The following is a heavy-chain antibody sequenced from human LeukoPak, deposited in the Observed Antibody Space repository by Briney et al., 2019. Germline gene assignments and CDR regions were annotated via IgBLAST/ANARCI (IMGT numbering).Heavy chain of an antibody. CDR3: ARTTVTVAGGGRGEVY. CDR1: GGSISSYY. V-gene: IGHV4-34*01. Sequence: KTSETLSLTCTVSGGSISSYYWSWIRQPPGKGLEWIGEISHSGSTNYNPSLKSRVTISADTSKNQCSLKLSSVTAADTAVYYCARTTVTVAGGGRGEVYWGQGTLVAVSS. J-gene: IGHJ4*02. CDR2: ISHSGST. D-gene: IGHD6-19*01.